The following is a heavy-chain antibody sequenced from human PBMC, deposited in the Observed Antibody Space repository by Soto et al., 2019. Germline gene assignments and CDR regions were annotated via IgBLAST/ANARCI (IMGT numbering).Heavy chain of an antibody. V-gene: IGHV3-21*01. D-gene: IGHD3-10*01. Sequence: GGSLRLSCAASGFSFSTYTMNWVRQAPGEGLEWVSFISSTGTYVYYADSLKGRFTISRDNAKNSLYLLMNSLRADDTAVYYCARDRGGYFDYWGQGTLVTVSS. CDR3: ARDRGGYFDY. CDR1: GFSFSTYT. J-gene: IGHJ4*02. CDR2: ISSTGTYV.